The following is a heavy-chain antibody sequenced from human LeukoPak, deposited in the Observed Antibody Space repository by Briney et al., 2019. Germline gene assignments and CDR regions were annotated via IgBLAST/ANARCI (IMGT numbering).Heavy chain of an antibody. Sequence: PGGSLRLSCAASGFTFRSHWMYWVRQVPGKGLFWVSGISAGGGSTYYADSVKGRFTISRDNSRNTLYLQMNSLRAEDTAVYYCAKDAAGPEYWGQGTLVTVSS. V-gene: IGHV3-23*01. CDR2: ISAGGGST. J-gene: IGHJ4*02. CDR3: AKDAAGPEY. D-gene: IGHD6-13*01. CDR1: GFTFRSHW.